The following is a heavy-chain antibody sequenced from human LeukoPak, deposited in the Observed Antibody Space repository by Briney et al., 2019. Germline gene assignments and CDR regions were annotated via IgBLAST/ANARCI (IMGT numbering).Heavy chain of an antibody. V-gene: IGHV3-30*04. CDR2: ISYDGSNK. J-gene: IGHJ6*02. CDR1: GFTFSSYA. Sequence: GRSLRLSCAASGFTFSSYAMHWVRQAPGKGLEWVAVISYDGSNKYYADSVKGRFTISRDNSKNTLYLQMNSLRAEDTAVYYCARAYYDILTGYYRGPYYYYYGMDVWGQGTTVTVSS. CDR3: ARAYYDILTGYYRGPYYYYYGMDV. D-gene: IGHD3-9*01.